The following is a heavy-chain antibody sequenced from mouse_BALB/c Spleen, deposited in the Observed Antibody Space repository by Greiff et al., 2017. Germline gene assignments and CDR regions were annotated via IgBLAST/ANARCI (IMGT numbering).Heavy chain of an antibody. V-gene: IGHV5-6*01. CDR1: GFTFSSYG. Sequence: EVKVVESGGDLVKPGGSLKLSCAASGFTFSSYGMSWVRQTPDKRLEWVATISSGGSYTYYPDSVKGRFTISRDNAKNTLYLQMSSLKSEDTAMYYCARQGYYDAMDYWGQGTSVTVSS. CDR2: ISSGGSYT. J-gene: IGHJ4*01. CDR3: ARQGYYDAMDY. D-gene: IGHD2-2*01.